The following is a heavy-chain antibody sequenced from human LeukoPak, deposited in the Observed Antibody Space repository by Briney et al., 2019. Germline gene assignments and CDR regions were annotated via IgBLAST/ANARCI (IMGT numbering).Heavy chain of an antibody. CDR3: ARHGSGWTFDY. CDR1: GGSISTYY. J-gene: IGHJ4*02. CDR2: IEYSGNT. V-gene: IGHV4-59*08. Sequence: SEILSLTCIVSGGSISTYYWSWIRQHPGKGLEWIGYIEYSGNTNYHPSLKSRVTISVDTSKNQFSLKLSSVTAADTAVYYCARHGSGWTFDYWGQGTLVTVSS. D-gene: IGHD6-19*01.